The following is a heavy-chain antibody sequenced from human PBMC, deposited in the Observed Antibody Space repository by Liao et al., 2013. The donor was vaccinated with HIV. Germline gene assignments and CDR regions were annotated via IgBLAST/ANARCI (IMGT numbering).Heavy chain of an antibody. D-gene: IGHD3-22*01. CDR1: GASISRVDYS. Sequence: QLQLQESGSGLVKPSQTLSLTCAVSGASISRVDYSLTWIRQPPGKGLEWIGYIYHSGSTYYNPSLKSRVSISVDRSKNQFSLQLISVTAADTAVYYCATSSAYNYDSSGTDAFDVWGLGTLVTVSS. J-gene: IGHJ3*01. CDR3: ATSSAYNYDSSGTDAFDV. CDR2: IYHSGST. V-gene: IGHV4-30-2*01.